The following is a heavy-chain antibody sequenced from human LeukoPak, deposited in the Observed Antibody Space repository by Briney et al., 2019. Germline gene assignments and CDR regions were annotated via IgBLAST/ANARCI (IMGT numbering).Heavy chain of an antibody. D-gene: IGHD2-2*01. Sequence: GGSLRLSCAASGFTFSSYAMSWVRQVPGKGLEWVSGISGSGGSTYYADSVKGRFTISRDNSKNTLYLQMNSLRAEDTAVYYCANAPGVYCSSTSCYLDYWGQGTLVTVSS. V-gene: IGHV3-23*01. CDR1: GFTFSSYA. J-gene: IGHJ4*02. CDR3: ANAPGVYCSSTSCYLDY. CDR2: ISGSGGST.